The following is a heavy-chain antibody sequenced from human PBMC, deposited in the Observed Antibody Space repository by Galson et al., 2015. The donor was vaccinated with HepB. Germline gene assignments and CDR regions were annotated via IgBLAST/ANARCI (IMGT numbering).Heavy chain of an antibody. CDR1: GFSLSTSGVG. Sequence: PALVKPTQTLTLTCTFSGFSLSTSGVGVGWIRQPPGKALEWLALIYWDDDKRYSPSLKSRLTITKDTSKNQVVLTMTNMDPVDTATYYCAHIRTGGMITFGGVIVTKEYYFDYWGQGTLVTVSS. CDR3: AHIRTGGMITFGGVIVTKEYYFDY. D-gene: IGHD3-16*02. J-gene: IGHJ4*02. V-gene: IGHV2-5*02. CDR2: IYWDDDK.